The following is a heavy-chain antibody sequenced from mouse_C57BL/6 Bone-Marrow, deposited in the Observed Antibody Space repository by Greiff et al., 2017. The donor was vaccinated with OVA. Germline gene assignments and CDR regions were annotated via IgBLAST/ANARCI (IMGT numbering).Heavy chain of an antibody. V-gene: IGHV1-54*01. CDR3: ARGGGYDGP. CDR2: INPGSGGT. D-gene: IGHD2-2*01. J-gene: IGHJ1*03. Sequence: VQLQQSGAELVRPGTSVKVSCKASGYAFTNYLIEWVKQRPGQGLEWIGVINPGSGGTNYNEKFKGKATLTADKSSSTAYMQRSSLTSEDSAVYFCARGGGYDGPWGTGTTVTVSS. CDR1: GYAFTNYL.